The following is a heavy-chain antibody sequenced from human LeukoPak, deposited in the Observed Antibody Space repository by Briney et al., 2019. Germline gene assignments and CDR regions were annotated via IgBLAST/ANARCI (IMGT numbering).Heavy chain of an antibody. V-gene: IGHV1-18*01. D-gene: IGHD5-18*01. CDR2: MYPYNGNT. CDR3: ARDRDTYSYGYHYNWFDP. CDR1: GYSLTTYV. J-gene: IGHJ5*02. Sequence: ASVKVSRMHSGYSLTTYVISWVGPAPRQGRTGVAWMYPYNGNTNYAQNLQGKSTMTTDTSISTAYMELSRLRSDDTAVYCCARDRDTYSYGYHYNWFDPWGEGTLVTVSS.